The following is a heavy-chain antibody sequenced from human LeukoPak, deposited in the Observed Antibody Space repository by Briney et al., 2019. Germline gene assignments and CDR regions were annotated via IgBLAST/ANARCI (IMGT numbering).Heavy chain of an antibody. CDR3: ARGALYDYVCDY. J-gene: IGHJ4*02. V-gene: IGHV1-3*01. CDR1: GYTFTSYA. CDR2: INAGNGNT. D-gene: IGHD3-16*01. Sequence: ASVKVSCKASGYTFTSYAMHWVRQAPGQRLEWMGWINAGNGNTKYSQKFQGRVTITRDTSASTAYMELSSLRSEDTAVYYCARGALYDYVCDYWGQGTLVTVSS.